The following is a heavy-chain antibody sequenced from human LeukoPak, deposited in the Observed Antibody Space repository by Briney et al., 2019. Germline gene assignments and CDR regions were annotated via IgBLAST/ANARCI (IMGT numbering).Heavy chain of an antibody. V-gene: IGHV4-39*07. D-gene: IGHD2-2*01. CDR2: VYSNGNT. Sequence: PSETLSLTCTVSRDSISSTIHYWGWIRQPPGKGLEWIGSVYSNGNTYYNPSLKSRVTISVDRSKNQFSLNLNSVTAADTAVYYCARYGLLGLSEINAFDIWGQGTMVTVSS. J-gene: IGHJ3*02. CDR3: ARYGLLGLSEINAFDI. CDR1: RDSISSTIHY.